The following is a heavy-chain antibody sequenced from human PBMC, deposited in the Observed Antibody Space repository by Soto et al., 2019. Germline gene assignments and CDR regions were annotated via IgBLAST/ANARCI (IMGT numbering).Heavy chain of an antibody. V-gene: IGHV3-23*01. CDR2: ISGSGGST. J-gene: IGHJ4*02. CDR3: AGQGEHDY. CDR1: GFTFSSYA. Sequence: EVQLLESGGGLVQPGGSLRLSCAASGFTFSSYAMSWVRQAPGKGLEWVSAISGSGGSTYYADSVKRRFTVSRDNSKNTLYLQMNGLRAEDTAVYYCAGQGEHDYWGQGTLVTVSS.